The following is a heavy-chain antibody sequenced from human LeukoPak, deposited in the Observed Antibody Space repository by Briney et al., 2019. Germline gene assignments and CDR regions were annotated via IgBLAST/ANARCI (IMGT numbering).Heavy chain of an antibody. CDR3: ARAAGQEPHYYYYYMDV. CDR2: IYTSGST. CDR1: GGSISSYY. Sequence: SETLSLTCTVSGGSISSYYWSWIRQPAGKGLEWIGRIYTSGSTNYNPSLKSRVTMSVDTSKNQFSLKLSSVTAADTAVYYCARAAGQEPHYYYYYMDVWGKGTTVTVSS. V-gene: IGHV4-4*07. J-gene: IGHJ6*03. D-gene: IGHD1-14*01.